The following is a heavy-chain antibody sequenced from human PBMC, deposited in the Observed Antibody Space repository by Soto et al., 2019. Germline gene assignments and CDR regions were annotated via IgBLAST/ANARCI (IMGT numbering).Heavy chain of an antibody. J-gene: IGHJ6*02. D-gene: IGHD6-6*01. Sequence: GGSLRLSCAASGFTFSDYYMSWIRQAPGKGLEWVSYISSSSSYTNYADSVKGRFTISRDNAKNSLYLQMNSLRAEDTAVYYCARGGIAARPGYYYYGMDVWGQGTTVTVSS. CDR3: ARGGIAARPGYYYYGMDV. V-gene: IGHV3-11*06. CDR2: ISSSSSYT. CDR1: GFTFSDYY.